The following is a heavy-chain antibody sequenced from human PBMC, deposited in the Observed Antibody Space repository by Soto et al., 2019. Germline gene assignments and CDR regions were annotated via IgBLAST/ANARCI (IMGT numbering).Heavy chain of an antibody. Sequence: SVKASCKASEGTISRYSITWVRQAPGQLLEWMGGVIPLLASAKYAQMVQGRVPITEGKSPTTIFKDLSRRQSDDTAVYYCWRDPVDLFGYMDVWGQGTTVTV. CDR1: EGTISRYS. J-gene: IGHJ6*02. CDR2: VIPLLASA. V-gene: IGHV1-69*08. CDR3: WRDPVDLFGYMDV. D-gene: IGHD3-10*02.